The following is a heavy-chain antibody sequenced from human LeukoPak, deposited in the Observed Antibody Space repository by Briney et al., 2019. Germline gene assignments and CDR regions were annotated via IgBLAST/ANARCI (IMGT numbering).Heavy chain of an antibody. D-gene: IGHD6-13*01. CDR1: GFTFSIYA. J-gene: IGHJ3*01. V-gene: IGHV3-23*01. CDR3: AKARKEALGTGAFDV. CDR2: FSATDGSA. Sequence: GGSLRLSCAASGFTFSIYAMTWVRRAPGKGLEWVAAFSATDGSAQYAESVKGRFTISTDNSKNTLYLQMNRMRAEDTAVYYCAKARKEALGTGAFDVWGQGTMVTVSS.